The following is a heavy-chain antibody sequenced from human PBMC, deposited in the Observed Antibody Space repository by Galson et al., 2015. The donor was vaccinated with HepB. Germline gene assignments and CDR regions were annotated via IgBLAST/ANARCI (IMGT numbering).Heavy chain of an antibody. CDR1: GFTFSSYW. CDR3: ARDPQSSLTSRKAGIFPLDY. Sequence: SLRLSCAASGFTFSSYWMSWVRQAPGKGLEWVANIKQDGSEKYYVDSVKGRFTISRDNAKNSLYLQMNSLRAEDTAVYYCARDPQSSLTSRKAGIFPLDYWGQGTLVTVSS. J-gene: IGHJ4*02. V-gene: IGHV3-7*03. D-gene: IGHD6-13*01. CDR2: IKQDGSEK.